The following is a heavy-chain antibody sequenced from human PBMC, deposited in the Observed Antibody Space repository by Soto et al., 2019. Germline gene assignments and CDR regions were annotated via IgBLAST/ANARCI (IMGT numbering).Heavy chain of an antibody. J-gene: IGHJ3*02. CDR3: ARDILLWFGELPPRAHDGFDS. CDR1: GGSISSGGYF. Sequence: QVQLQESGPGLVKPSQTLSLTCTVSGGSISSGGYFWSWIRQHPGKGLEWIGDINDSGSTYSNPSLKSRVTISVATSKNHFSLKLRSVTAADPAVYYCARDILLWFGELPPRAHDGFDSWGQGTMVNVSS. V-gene: IGHV4-31*03. D-gene: IGHD3-10*01. CDR2: INDSGST.